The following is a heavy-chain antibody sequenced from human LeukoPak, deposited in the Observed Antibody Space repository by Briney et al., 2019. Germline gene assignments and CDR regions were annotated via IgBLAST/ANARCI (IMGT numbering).Heavy chain of an antibody. CDR3: ARGHLGYGYSYYGMDV. V-gene: IGHV4-34*01. D-gene: IGHD5-18*01. CDR2: INHSGST. J-gene: IGHJ6*02. CDR1: GGSFSGYY. Sequence: SETLSLTCAVYGGSFSGYYWSWIRQPPGKGLEWIGEINHSGSTKYNPSLKSRVTISVDTSKNQFSLKLSSVTAADTAVYYCARGHLGYGYSYYGMDVWGQGTTVTVSS.